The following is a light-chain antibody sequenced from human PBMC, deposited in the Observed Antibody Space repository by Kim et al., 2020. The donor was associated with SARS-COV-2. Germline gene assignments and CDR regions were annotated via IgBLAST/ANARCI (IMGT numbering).Light chain of an antibody. Sequence: SGSQGQTASITGSGDRLGAKYASWNHQKQGQSPVLVIYNDSRRPSGTPERFSGSNSGNTATLTTRGTKAIDEADFYCQAWENNNGVFGGGTQLTV. V-gene: IGLV3-1*01. CDR1: RLGAKY. J-gene: IGLJ3*02. CDR2: NDS. CDR3: QAWENNNGV.